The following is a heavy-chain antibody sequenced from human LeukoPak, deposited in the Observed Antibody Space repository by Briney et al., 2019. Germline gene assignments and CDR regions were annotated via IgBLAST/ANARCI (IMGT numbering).Heavy chain of an antibody. CDR2: ISTSGST. CDR1: GGSFNHYY. Sequence: SETLSLTCTVSGGSFNHYYWNWIRQPAGKGLEWIGHISTSGSTNYNPSLKSRVTMSVDTSKNQFSLKLGSVTAADTAMYYCARDNPLYYGSGSYSPVYNWLGPWGQGILVTVSS. V-gene: IGHV4-4*07. CDR3: ARDNPLYYGSGSYSPVYNWLGP. D-gene: IGHD3-10*01. J-gene: IGHJ5*02.